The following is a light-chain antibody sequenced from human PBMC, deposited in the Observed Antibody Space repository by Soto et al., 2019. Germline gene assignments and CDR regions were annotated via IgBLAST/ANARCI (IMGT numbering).Light chain of an antibody. J-gene: IGKJ1*01. V-gene: IGKV1-5*01. Sequence: DIQMTQSPSTLSASIGDRVTITCRASQRISRWLAWYQQKPGKVPKLLIYDVSSLKSGVPSRFTGSGSGTEFTLTISSLQPDDFATYYCQQYTDYSRTFGQGTKVEIK. CDR1: QRISRW. CDR2: DVS. CDR3: QQYTDYSRT.